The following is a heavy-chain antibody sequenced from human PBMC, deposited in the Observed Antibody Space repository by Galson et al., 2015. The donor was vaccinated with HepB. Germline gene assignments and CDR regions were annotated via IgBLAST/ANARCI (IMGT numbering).Heavy chain of an antibody. Sequence: SLRLSCAASGFTFSSYAMSWVRQAPGKGLEWVSAISGSGGSTYYADSVKGRFTISRDNSKNTLYLQMNSLRAEDTAVYYCARYDFWSGTRGDYWGQGTLVTVSS. CDR3: ARYDFWSGTRGDY. CDR2: ISGSGGST. CDR1: GFTFSSYA. J-gene: IGHJ4*02. V-gene: IGHV3-23*01. D-gene: IGHD3-3*01.